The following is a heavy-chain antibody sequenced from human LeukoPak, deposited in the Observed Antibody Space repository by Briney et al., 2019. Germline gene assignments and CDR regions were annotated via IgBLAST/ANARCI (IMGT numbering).Heavy chain of an antibody. V-gene: IGHV4-61*02. CDR2: IYTSGST. Sequence: PSQTLSLTCTVSGGSISSGSYYWSWIRQPAGKGLEWLGRIYTSGSTNYNPSLKSRVTISVDTSKNQFSLKLSSVTAADTAVYYCARGTSSWYAYNWFDPWGPGTLVTVSS. CDR1: GGSISSGSYY. CDR3: ARGTSSWYAYNWFDP. D-gene: IGHD6-13*01. J-gene: IGHJ5*02.